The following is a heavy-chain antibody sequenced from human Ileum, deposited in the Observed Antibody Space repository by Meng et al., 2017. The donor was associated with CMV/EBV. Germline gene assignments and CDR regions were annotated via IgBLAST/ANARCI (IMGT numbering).Heavy chain of an antibody. CDR3: GRAGARGVPVDM. J-gene: IGHJ4*02. Sequence: QRLLQEWGPGLLKPSETLSLTCLVPGDSSSGYHWTWIRKPAGKGPEWIGRLRTSGTTDHNPSLKSRVTLSIDTSKNQFSLKLNSVTAADTAVYYCGRAGARGVPVDMWGQGTLVTVSS. CDR2: LRTSGTT. V-gene: IGHV4-4*07. CDR1: GDSSSGYH. D-gene: IGHD3-10*01.